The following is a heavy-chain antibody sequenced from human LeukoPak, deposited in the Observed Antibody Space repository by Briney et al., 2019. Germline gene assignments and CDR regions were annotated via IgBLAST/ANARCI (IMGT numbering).Heavy chain of an antibody. D-gene: IGHD6-13*01. V-gene: IGHV3-21*01. J-gene: IGHJ6*03. Sequence: GGSLRLSCAASGFTFSYYSMNRVRQAPGRGLEWVSCISSSSSLIFYSDSVRGRFTISRDNAKNLLYLHMNSLRVEDTAVYYCAKVGRGDYSSSPVPYYNYYMNVWGKGTTVTVSS. CDR1: GFTFSYYS. CDR2: ISSSSSLI. CDR3: AKVGRGDYSSSPVPYYNYYMNV.